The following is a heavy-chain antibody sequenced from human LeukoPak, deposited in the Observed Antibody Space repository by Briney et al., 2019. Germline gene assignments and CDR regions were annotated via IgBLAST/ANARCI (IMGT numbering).Heavy chain of an antibody. Sequence: SETLSHTCTVSGGSISSYYWSWIRQPPGKGLEWIGYIYYSGSTNYNPSLKSRVTISVDTSKNQFSLKLSSVTAADTAVYYCARVSSGWSEFDYWGQGTLVTVSS. CDR2: IYYSGST. V-gene: IGHV4-59*01. CDR1: GGSISSYY. CDR3: ARVSSGWSEFDY. D-gene: IGHD6-19*01. J-gene: IGHJ4*02.